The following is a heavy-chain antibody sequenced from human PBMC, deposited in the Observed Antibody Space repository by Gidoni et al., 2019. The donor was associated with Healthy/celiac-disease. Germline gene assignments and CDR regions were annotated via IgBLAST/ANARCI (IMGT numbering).Heavy chain of an antibody. CDR1: GFTCSSYR. J-gene: IGHJ4*02. D-gene: IGHD2-15*01. V-gene: IGHV3-48*02. CDR3: ARGSNDIVVVVAVETFDY. Sequence: EVQLVESGGGLVQPGGSLRISCAASGFTCSSYRMNWVRQAPGKGLEGVSYISSSSSTIYYSDSVKGRFTISRDNAKNSLYLQMNSLRDEDTAVYYCARGSNDIVVVVAVETFDYWGQGTLVTVSS. CDR2: ISSSSSTI.